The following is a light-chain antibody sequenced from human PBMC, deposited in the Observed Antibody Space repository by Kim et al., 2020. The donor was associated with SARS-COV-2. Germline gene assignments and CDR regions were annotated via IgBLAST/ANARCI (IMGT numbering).Light chain of an antibody. Sequence: AQGKTARITCGGNNIGSKSVQWYQKKPGQAPVLVIYSDSDRPSGIPERFSGSNSGNTATLTISRVEAGDEADYYCQVWDSSSDHRVFGGGTKLTVL. CDR1: NIGSKS. CDR2: SDS. J-gene: IGLJ3*02. V-gene: IGLV3-21*04. CDR3: QVWDSSSDHRV.